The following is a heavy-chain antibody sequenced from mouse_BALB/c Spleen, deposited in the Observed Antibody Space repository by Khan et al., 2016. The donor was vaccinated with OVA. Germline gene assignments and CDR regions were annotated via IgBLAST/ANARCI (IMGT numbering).Heavy chain of an antibody. V-gene: IGHV3-8*02. CDR1: GDSITSGY. D-gene: IGHD2-14*01. Sequence: EVQLQGSGPSLVKPSQTLSLTCSVTGDSITSGYWNWIRKFPGNKLEYMGYISSSDSTFYNPSLKSRISITRDTSKNQYYLQLNSVTTEDTATYYCARWNYRYDGYFDYWGQGTTLTVSS. J-gene: IGHJ2*01. CDR2: ISSSDST. CDR3: ARWNYRYDGYFDY.